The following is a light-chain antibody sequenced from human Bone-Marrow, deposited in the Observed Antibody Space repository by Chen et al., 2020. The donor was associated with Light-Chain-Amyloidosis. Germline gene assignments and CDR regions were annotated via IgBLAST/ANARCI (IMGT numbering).Light chain of an antibody. V-gene: IGLV3-21*02. Sequence: SYVLTQPSSVSVAPGQTATIACGGNNIGYTSVHWYQQTPGQAPLLVVYDDSDRPSGIPERLSGSNSGNTATLTISRVEAGDEADYDGQVWDRSSDRPVFGGGTNLTVL. CDR1: NIGYTS. CDR3: QVWDRSSDRPV. CDR2: DDS. J-gene: IGLJ3*02.